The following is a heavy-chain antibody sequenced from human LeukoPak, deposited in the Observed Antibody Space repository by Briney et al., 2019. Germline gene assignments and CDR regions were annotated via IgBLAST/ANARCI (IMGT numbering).Heavy chain of an antibody. D-gene: IGHD3-10*01. Sequence: ASVKVSCKASGYTFTNYGISWVRQAPGQGLEWMGWISVYNGNTNYAQKFQGRVTMTTDTSTSTAYMELRSLRSDDTAVYYCARDRSGRRRFGELLSPDYYYYYMDVWGKGTTVTISS. J-gene: IGHJ6*03. CDR1: GYTFTNYG. CDR2: ISVYNGNT. V-gene: IGHV1-18*01. CDR3: ARDRSGRRRFGELLSPDYYYYYMDV.